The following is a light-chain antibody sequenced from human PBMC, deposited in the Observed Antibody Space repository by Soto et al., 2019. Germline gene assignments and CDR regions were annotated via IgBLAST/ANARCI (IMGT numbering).Light chain of an antibody. CDR1: QGISSY. CDR3: QQLNSYSWT. Sequence: DIQLTQSPSFLSASVGDRVTITCRASQGISSYLAWYQQKPGKAPKLLIYAASTLQSGVPSRFSGSGSGTELTLTISSLQPEDFATYYCQQLNSYSWTFGQGTKVDIK. V-gene: IGKV1-9*01. CDR2: AAS. J-gene: IGKJ1*01.